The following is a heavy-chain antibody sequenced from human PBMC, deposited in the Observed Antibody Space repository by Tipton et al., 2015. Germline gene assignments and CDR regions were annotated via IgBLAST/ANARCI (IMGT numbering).Heavy chain of an antibody. CDR3: ARHVSSSLDY. J-gene: IGHJ4*02. Sequence: SLRLSCAAYGFEFDDYATHWVRQAPGKGLEWVSVINWNGGKTDYGDSLKGRFTISRDNKKKSLYLQMNSLTTEDTALYYCARHVSSSLDYWGQGTLVTVSS. D-gene: IGHD6-13*01. V-gene: IGHV3-43*01. CDR2: INWNGGKT. CDR1: GFEFDDYA.